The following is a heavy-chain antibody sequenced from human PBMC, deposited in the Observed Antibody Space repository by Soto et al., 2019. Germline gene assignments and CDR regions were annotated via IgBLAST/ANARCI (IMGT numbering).Heavy chain of an antibody. Sequence: QVQLVQSGAEEMKPGASVKVSCKASGYTLTRYSIHWVRQAPGQRLEWMGWINAGNGNTKFSQKFQGRVTITSDTSASTAYMELRGLTSEATAVYYCAILGTYYFDNSDNYFDFWGQGTLVTVSS. CDR2: INAGNGNT. J-gene: IGHJ4*02. CDR3: AILGTYYFDNSDNYFDF. CDR1: GYTLTRYS. D-gene: IGHD3-22*01. V-gene: IGHV1-3*05.